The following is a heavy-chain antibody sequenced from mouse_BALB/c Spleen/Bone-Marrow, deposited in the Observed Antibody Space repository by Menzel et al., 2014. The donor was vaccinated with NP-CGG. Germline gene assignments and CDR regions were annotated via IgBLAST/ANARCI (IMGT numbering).Heavy chain of an antibody. CDR1: GFTLSSYT. D-gene: IGHD2-3*01. Sequence: EVQVVESGGNLVQPGGSLKLSCAASGFTLSSYTMSWVRQTPEKRLEWVAYISNGGGSTYYPDTVKGRFTISRDNATNTLYLQMSSLKSEDTAMYYCARQSYEGFAYWGQVTLVTVSA. CDR2: ISNGGGST. J-gene: IGHJ3*01. V-gene: IGHV5-12-2*01. CDR3: ARQSYEGFAY.